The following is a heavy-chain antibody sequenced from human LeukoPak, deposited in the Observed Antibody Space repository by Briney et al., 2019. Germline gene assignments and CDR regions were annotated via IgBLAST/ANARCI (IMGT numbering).Heavy chain of an antibody. D-gene: IGHD2-15*01. CDR3: ARSSWRSGGSCYLFDY. J-gene: IGHJ4*02. Sequence: ASVKVSCKVSGYTLTELSMHWVRQAPGKGLEWMGGFDPEDGETIYAQKFQGRVTMTEDTSTDTAYMELSSLRSEDTAVYYCARSSWRSGGSCYLFDYWGQGTLVTVSS. CDR1: GYTLTELS. CDR2: FDPEDGET. V-gene: IGHV1-24*01.